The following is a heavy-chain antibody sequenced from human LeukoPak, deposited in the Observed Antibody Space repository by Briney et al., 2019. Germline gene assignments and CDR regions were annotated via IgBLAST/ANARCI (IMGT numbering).Heavy chain of an antibody. Sequence: GGSLRLSCAASGFTFSSYEMNWVRQAPGKGLEWVSYISSSGSTIYYADSVKGRFTISRDNAKNSLYLQMNSLRPEDTAVYYCARENSGSYYQFDCWGQGTLVTVSS. CDR3: ARENSGSYYQFDC. CDR1: GFTFSSYE. J-gene: IGHJ4*02. V-gene: IGHV3-48*03. D-gene: IGHD1-26*01. CDR2: ISSSGSTI.